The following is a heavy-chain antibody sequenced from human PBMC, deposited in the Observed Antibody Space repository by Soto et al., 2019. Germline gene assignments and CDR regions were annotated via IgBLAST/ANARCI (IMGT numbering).Heavy chain of an antibody. CDR1: GYTFTSYD. V-gene: IGHV1-8*01. Sequence: QVQLVQSGAEVKKPGASVKVSCKASGYTFTSYDINWVRQATGQGLEWMGWMTPNSGNTGYAQKLQGRVTMTRNTSISTAYMELSSLRSEDTAVYYCARAQRWEGSGSYIYYYYYYMDVWGKGTTVTVSS. D-gene: IGHD3-10*01. CDR2: MTPNSGNT. CDR3: ARAQRWEGSGSYIYYYYYYMDV. J-gene: IGHJ6*03.